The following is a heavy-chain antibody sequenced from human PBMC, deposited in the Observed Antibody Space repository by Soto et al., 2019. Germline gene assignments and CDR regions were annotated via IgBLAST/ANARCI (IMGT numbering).Heavy chain of an antibody. CDR3: ARQLGLWQPLDY. V-gene: IGHV4-59*01. J-gene: IGHJ4*02. D-gene: IGHD1-1*01. CDR1: GGPMRDYY. CDR2: IYYSGNT. Sequence: PSETLSLTCSVSGGPMRDYYWSWIRQSPGKGPEWIGYIYYSGNTNYNPSLKSRVTISVDMPKSLFSLKLNSVTAADTAVYYCARQLGLWQPLDYWGRGTLVTVSS.